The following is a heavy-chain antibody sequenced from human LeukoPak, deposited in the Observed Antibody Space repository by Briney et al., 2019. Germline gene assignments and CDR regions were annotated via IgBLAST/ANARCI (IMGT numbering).Heavy chain of an antibody. CDR2: INHSGST. CDR1: GGSFSGYY. D-gene: IGHD5-18*01. CDR3: ARASSAVLWIRVRHAFDI. J-gene: IGHJ3*02. V-gene: IGHV4-34*01. Sequence: SETLSLTCAVYGGSFSGYYWSWIRQPPGNGLEWIGEINHSGSTNYNPSLKSRVTISVDTSKNQFFLKLSSVTAADTAVYYCARASSAVLWIRVRHAFDIWGQGTMVTVSS.